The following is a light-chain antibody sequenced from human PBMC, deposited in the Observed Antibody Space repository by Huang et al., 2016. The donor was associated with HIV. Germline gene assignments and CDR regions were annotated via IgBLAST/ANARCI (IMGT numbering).Light chain of an antibody. CDR2: GAA. CDR3: QRYNGWPPYT. J-gene: IGKJ2*01. CDR1: QTIYSN. V-gene: IGKV3-15*01. Sequence: EIVMTQSQGTVSVSPGERATLPCRASQTIYSNLAGYQQKSGQAPRRLISGAATRATGIPARCSGSGSGTEFTLTISRLQSEDFVVYYCQRYNGWPPYTFGQGTKLEIK.